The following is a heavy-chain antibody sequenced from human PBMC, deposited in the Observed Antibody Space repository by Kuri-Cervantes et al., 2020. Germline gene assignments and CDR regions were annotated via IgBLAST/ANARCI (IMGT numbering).Heavy chain of an antibody. J-gene: IGHJ6*03. CDR2: INPNSGGT. CDR1: GYTFIGYY. D-gene: IGHD5-12*01. Sequence: ASVKVSCKASGYTFIGYYMHWVRQAPGQGLEWMGWINPNSGGTNYAQKFQGWVTMTRDTSISTAYMELSRLRSDDTAVYYCARAPLPSVATASGYMDVWGKGTTVTVSS. CDR3: ARAPLPSVATASGYMDV. V-gene: IGHV1-2*04.